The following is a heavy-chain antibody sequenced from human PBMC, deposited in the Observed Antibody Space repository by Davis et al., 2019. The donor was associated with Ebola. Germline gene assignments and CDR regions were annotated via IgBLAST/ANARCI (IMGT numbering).Heavy chain of an antibody. Sequence: PGGSLRLSCAASGFTFSSYAMSWVRQAPGKGLEWVSAISGSGGSTYYADSVKGRFTISRDNAKNSLYLQMNSLRDEDTAVYYCARGERESLPAAIPAFDYWGQGTLVTVSS. D-gene: IGHD2-2*02. V-gene: IGHV3-23*01. CDR3: ARGERESLPAAIPAFDY. CDR2: ISGSGGST. J-gene: IGHJ4*02. CDR1: GFTFSSYA.